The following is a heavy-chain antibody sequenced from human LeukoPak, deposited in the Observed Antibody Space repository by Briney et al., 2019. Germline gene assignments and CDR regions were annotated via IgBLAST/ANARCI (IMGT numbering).Heavy chain of an antibody. CDR1: GYTFTSYD. CDR2: MNPNSGNT. J-gene: IGHJ4*02. D-gene: IGHD6-13*01. V-gene: IGHV1-8*01. Sequence: ASVKVSCKASGYTFTSYDINWVRQATGQGLEWMGWMNPNSGNTGYAQKFQGRVTMTRNTSISTAYMELSSLRSEDTAVYYCARVMVGPIAAAGTGFYYWGQGTLVTVSS. CDR3: ARVMVGPIAAAGTGFYY.